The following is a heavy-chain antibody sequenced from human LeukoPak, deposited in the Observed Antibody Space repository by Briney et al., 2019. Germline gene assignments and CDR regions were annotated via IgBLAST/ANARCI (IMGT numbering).Heavy chain of an antibody. J-gene: IGHJ4*02. CDR3: ARDHLQAMATY. CDR1: GFTFSSYW. V-gene: IGHV3-7*04. D-gene: IGHD5-18*01. Sequence: RRGSLRLSCTASGFTFSSYWMTWVCRAPGKGLQWVANINQDGSETFYVDSVKGRFTISRDNAKNSLYLQMNSLRAEDTAVFYCARDHLQAMATYWGQGSVVTDPS. CDR2: INQDGSET.